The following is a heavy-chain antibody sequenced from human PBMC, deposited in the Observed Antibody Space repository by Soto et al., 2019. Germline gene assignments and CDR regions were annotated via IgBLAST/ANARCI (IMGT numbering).Heavy chain of an antibody. J-gene: IGHJ4*02. CDR3: AKKQYVVGVFDY. CDR2: IYHSGST. Sequence: QVQLQESGPGLVKPSGTLSLTCTVSGGSISSSNWWSWVRQPPGKGLEWIGEIYHSGSTNYNPSLKSRVTISVDKSTNQSSLKLSSVPAADTAVYYCAKKQYVVGVFDYWGQGTLVTVSS. V-gene: IGHV4-4*02. D-gene: IGHD2-15*01. CDR1: GGSISSSNW.